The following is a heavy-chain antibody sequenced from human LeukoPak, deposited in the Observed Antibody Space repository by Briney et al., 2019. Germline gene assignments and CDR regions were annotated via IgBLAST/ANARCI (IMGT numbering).Heavy chain of an antibody. CDR1: GFTFYDYA. V-gene: IGHV3-9*01. CDR3: ARAGLGYYDSSGYYANWFDP. Sequence: SGGSLRLSCAASGFTFYDYAMHWVRQAPGKGLEWVSGISWNSGSIVYADSVKGRFTISRDNAKNTLYLQMDSLRAEDTAVYYCARAGLGYYDSSGYYANWFDPWGQGTLVTVSS. D-gene: IGHD3-22*01. CDR2: ISWNSGSI. J-gene: IGHJ5*02.